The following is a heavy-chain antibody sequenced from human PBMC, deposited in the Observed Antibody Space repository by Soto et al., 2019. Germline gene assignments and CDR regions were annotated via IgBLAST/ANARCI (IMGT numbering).Heavy chain of an antibody. CDR1: GFTFRSYV. CDR2: TSYDGSNN. V-gene: IGHV3-33*05. D-gene: IGHD3-16*01. CDR3: ARWGTTGGLDV. Sequence: QVQLVESGGGMVQPGTSLRLSCVGSGFTFRSYVMHWVRQAPGKGLEWVALTSYDGSNNFYGDSVKGRFTISRHNSRNTVELQMDSLRFEDTALYYCARWGTTGGLDVWGQGTLVSVSS. J-gene: IGHJ4*02.